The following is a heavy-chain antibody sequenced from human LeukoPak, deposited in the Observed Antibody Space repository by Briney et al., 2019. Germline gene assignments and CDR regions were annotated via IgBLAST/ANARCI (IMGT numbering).Heavy chain of an antibody. CDR2: IYSGGST. D-gene: IGHD1-26*01. CDR3: ARGPWVYWLDY. CDR1: GFTFSSYA. J-gene: IGHJ4*02. V-gene: IGHV3-53*01. Sequence: GGSLRLSCAASGFTFSSYAMSWVRQAPGKGLEWVSVIYSGGSTYYADSVKGRFTISRDNSKNTLYLQMNSLRAEDTAVYYCARGPWVYWLDYWGQGTLVTVSS.